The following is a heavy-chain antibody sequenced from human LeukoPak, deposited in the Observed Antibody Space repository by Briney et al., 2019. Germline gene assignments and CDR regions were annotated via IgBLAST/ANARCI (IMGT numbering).Heavy chain of an antibody. Sequence: SVKVSCKTSGGTFGIYGMSWVRQAPGQGLEWMGGIIPVYRTPTYAERFEGRVTITTDDSTSTVHMELSSLRSDDTAVYYCARGATGTTFYHWLDPWGQGTLVTVSS. CDR1: GGTFGIYG. V-gene: IGHV1-69*05. CDR3: ARGATGTTFYHWLDP. J-gene: IGHJ5*02. D-gene: IGHD1-7*01. CDR2: IIPVYRTP.